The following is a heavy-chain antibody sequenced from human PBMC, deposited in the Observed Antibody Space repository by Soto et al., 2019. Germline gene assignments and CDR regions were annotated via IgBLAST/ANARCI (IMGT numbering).Heavy chain of an antibody. CDR3: ARDEYSSSIVDYYYYGMDV. CDR2: IIPIFGTA. V-gene: IGHV1-69*13. D-gene: IGHD6-6*01. CDR1: GGTFSSYA. Sequence: SVKVSCKASGGTFSSYAISWVRQAPGQGLEWMGGIIPIFGTANYAQKFQGRVTITADESTSTAYMELSSLRSEDTAVYYCARDEYSSSIVDYYYYGMDVWGQGTTVSVPS. J-gene: IGHJ6*02.